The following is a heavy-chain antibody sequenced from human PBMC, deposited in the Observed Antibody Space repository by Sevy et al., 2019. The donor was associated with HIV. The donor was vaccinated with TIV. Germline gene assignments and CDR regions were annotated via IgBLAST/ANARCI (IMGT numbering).Heavy chain of an antibody. D-gene: IGHD3-3*01. CDR2: ISGSGGST. CDR1: GFTFSSYA. J-gene: IGHJ4*02. V-gene: IGHV3-23*01. CDR3: AKDDTIFGVVAGDY. Sequence: GGSLRLSCAASGFTFSSYAMSWVRQAPGKGLEWVSAISGSGGSTYYADSVNGRFTISRDNSKNTLYLQMNSLRAEDTAVYYCAKDDTIFGVVAGDYWGQGTLVTVSS.